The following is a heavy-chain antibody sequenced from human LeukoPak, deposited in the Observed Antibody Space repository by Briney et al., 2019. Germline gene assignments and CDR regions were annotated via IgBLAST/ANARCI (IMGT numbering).Heavy chain of an antibody. CDR1: GFTFSDYY. J-gene: IGHJ4*02. CDR2: ISSSGSTI. D-gene: IGHD6-19*01. Sequence: PGGSLRLSCAASGFTFSDYYMSWIRQAPGKGLEWVSYISSSGSTIYYADSVKGRFTISRDNAKNSLYLQMNSLRAEDTAVYYCARDPGDSSGWYTLPYFDYWGQGTLVTVSS. V-gene: IGHV3-11*04. CDR3: ARDPGDSSGWYTLPYFDY.